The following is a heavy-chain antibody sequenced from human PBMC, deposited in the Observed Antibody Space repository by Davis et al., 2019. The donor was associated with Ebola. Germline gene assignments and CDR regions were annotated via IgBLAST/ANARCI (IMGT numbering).Heavy chain of an antibody. J-gene: IGHJ4*02. D-gene: IGHD1-26*01. CDR1: GGSISSSSYY. V-gene: IGHV4-39*01. Sequence: MPSETLSLTCTVSGGSISSSSYYWGWIRQPPGKGLEWIGSIYYSGSTYYNPSLKSRVTISVDTSKNQFSLKLSSVTAADTAVYYCARHSNSGSYSFDYWGQGTLVTVSS. CDR3: ARHSNSGSYSFDY. CDR2: IYYSGST.